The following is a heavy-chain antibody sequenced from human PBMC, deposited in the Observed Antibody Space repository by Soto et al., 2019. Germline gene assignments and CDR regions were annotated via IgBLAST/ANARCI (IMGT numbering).Heavy chain of an antibody. D-gene: IGHD3-3*01. V-gene: IGHV1-18*01. CDR2: ISAYNGNT. CDR3: ARDGEGFWSGSKYFYGMDV. CDR1: GHTFTTYG. J-gene: IGHJ6*01. Sequence: QVQLVQSGAEVKKPGASVKVSCKASGHTFTTYGITWVRQAPGQGQEWLGWISAYNGNTNYAQKLQGRVTMTTDTSASTAYMELRSLRSGATCVYLCARDGEGFWSGSKYFYGMDVWGQGTTVTVSS.